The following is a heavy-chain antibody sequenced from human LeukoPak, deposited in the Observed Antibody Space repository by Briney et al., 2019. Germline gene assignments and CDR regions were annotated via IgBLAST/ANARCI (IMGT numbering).Heavy chain of an antibody. V-gene: IGHV1-18*04. CDR2: ISAYNGNT. J-gene: IGHJ6*04. CDR3: ARGSAKNRPTAYYYGMDV. CDR1: GYTFTSYG. D-gene: IGHD1-14*01. Sequence: ASVTVSFKASGYTFTSYGISWVRQAPGQGLEWMGWISAYNGNTNYAQKLQGRVTMTTDTSTSTAYMELRSLRSDDTAVYYCARGSAKNRPTAYYYGMDVWGKGTTVTVSS.